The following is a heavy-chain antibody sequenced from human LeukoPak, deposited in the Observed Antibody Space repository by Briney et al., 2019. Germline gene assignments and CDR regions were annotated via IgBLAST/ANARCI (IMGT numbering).Heavy chain of an antibody. CDR3: ARVAYDYVWGSYSHYFDY. V-gene: IGHV1-46*01. CDR1: GYTFTSYY. D-gene: IGHD3-16*01. Sequence: GASVKVSCKASGYTFTSYYMHWVRQAPGQGLEWMGIINLSGGSTSFAQKFQGRVTMTRDTSTSTVYMELSSLRSEDTAVYYCARVAYDYVWGSYSHYFDYWGQGTLVTVSS. J-gene: IGHJ4*02. CDR2: INLSGGST.